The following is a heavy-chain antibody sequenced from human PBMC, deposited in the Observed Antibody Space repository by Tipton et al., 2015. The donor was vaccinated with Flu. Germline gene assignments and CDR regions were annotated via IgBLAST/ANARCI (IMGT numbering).Heavy chain of an antibody. V-gene: IGHV4-38-2*01. CDR1: GYSITSAYY. J-gene: IGHJ4*02. CDR2: VYHGGTT. Sequence: GLVKPSETLSLSCDVSGYSITSAYYWGWIRQPPGKGLEWIGCVYHGGTTYYDPSLKSRVAISLDTFKNQFSLKLTSVTAADTAVYYCATTTYYYGSGSHDYWGQGTLVTVSS. CDR3: ATTTYYYGSGSHDY. D-gene: IGHD3-10*01.